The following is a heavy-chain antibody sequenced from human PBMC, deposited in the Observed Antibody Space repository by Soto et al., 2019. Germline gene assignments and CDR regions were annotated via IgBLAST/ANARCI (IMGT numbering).Heavy chain of an antibody. CDR2: IDTAGET. D-gene: IGHD5-12*01. J-gene: IGHJ3*02. CDR3: AREQSGPHIGAFDI. Sequence: GGSLRLSCAASGFTFSSYDMQWVRQRTGKGLEWVSGIDTAGETYYAGSVKGRFTISRENAKNSFYLQMSSLRAEDTAVYYCAREQSGPHIGAFDIWGQGTLVTVSS. V-gene: IGHV3-13*01. CDR1: GFTFSSYD.